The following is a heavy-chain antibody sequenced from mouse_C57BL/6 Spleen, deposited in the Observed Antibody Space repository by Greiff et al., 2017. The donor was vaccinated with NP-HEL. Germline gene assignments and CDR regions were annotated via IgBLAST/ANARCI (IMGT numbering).Heavy chain of an antibody. J-gene: IGHJ2*01. Sequence: ESGPGLVKPSQSLSLSCSVTGYSITSGYYWNWIRQFPGNKLEWMGYIRSDGSNNYNPSLKNRISITRDTSKNQLFLKLNSVTTEDTATYYCARTRQLRPHYFDYWGQGTTLTVSS. D-gene: IGHD3-2*02. V-gene: IGHV3-6*01. CDR1: GYSITSGYY. CDR2: IRSDGSN. CDR3: ARTRQLRPHYFDY.